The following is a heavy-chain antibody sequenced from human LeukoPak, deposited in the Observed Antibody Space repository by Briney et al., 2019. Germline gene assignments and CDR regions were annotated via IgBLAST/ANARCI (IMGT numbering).Heavy chain of an antibody. Sequence: GASVKVSCKASGYTXTTNGISWVRQAPGQGLEWMGWISAYNGNTNYAQKLQGRVTMTTDTSTSTAYMEVRSLRSDDTAVYYCARTTYYYDSSGQRAGDAFDIWGQGTMVTVSS. CDR3: ARTTYYYDSSGQRAGDAFDI. CDR1: GYTXTTNG. CDR2: ISAYNGNT. D-gene: IGHD3-22*01. J-gene: IGHJ3*02. V-gene: IGHV1-18*01.